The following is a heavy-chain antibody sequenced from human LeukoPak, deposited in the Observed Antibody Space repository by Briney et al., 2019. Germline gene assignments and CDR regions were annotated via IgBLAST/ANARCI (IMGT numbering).Heavy chain of an antibody. V-gene: IGHV1-18*01. CDR2: ISPYNGNT. Sequence: ASVKVSCKASGYTFSNYAITWVRQAPGQGLEWMGWISPYNGNTNYAQKLQGRVTMTTDTSTSTVYMELRSLTSDDTAVYYCGRDFMSMIPSAPGIWGQGTKVTVSS. D-gene: IGHD3-22*01. CDR1: GYTFSNYA. CDR3: GRDFMSMIPSAPGI. J-gene: IGHJ3*02.